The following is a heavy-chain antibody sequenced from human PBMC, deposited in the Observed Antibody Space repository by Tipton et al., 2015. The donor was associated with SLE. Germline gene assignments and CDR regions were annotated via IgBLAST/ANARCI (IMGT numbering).Heavy chain of an antibody. D-gene: IGHD6-13*01. CDR3: ARVQQLVRRGSPWFDP. CDR2: IYYSGST. J-gene: IGHJ5*02. V-gene: IGHV4-34*01. CDR1: GGSVSGHY. Sequence: TLSLTCAVYGGSVSGHYWSWIRQPPGKGLEWIGSIYYSGSTYYNPSLKSRVTISVDTSKNQFSLKLSSVTAADTAVYYCARVQQLVRRGSPWFDPWGQGTLVTVSS.